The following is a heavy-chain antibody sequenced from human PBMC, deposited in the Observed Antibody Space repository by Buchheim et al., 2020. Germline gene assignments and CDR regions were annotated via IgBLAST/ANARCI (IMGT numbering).Heavy chain of an antibody. CDR1: GFTFSSYA. D-gene: IGHD3-3*01. J-gene: IGHJ4*02. CDR3: AKDRNYDFWSGNNGVDY. Sequence: EVQLLESGGGLVQPGGSLRLSCAASGFTFSSYAMSWVRQAPGKGLEWVSAISGSGGSTYYADSVKGRSTISRDNSKNTLYLQMNSLRAEDTAVYYCAKDRNYDFWSGNNGVDYWGQGTL. V-gene: IGHV3-23*01. CDR2: ISGSGGST.